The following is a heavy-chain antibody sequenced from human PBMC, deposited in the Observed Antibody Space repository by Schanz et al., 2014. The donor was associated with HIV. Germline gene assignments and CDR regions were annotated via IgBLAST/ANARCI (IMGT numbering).Heavy chain of an antibody. V-gene: IGHV1-2*02. D-gene: IGHD6-6*01. Sequence: QVQLVQSGAEVKKPGASVTVSCKASGYTFTGYYLHWIRQAPGQGLEWMGWFNPNSGGRIYPQKFGGRVTMTRDTSISTAYMELSSLRYDDTAVYYCAREPSFSGLDVWGQGTTVTVSS. J-gene: IGHJ6*02. CDR2: FNPNSGGR. CDR3: AREPSFSGLDV. CDR1: GYTFTGYY.